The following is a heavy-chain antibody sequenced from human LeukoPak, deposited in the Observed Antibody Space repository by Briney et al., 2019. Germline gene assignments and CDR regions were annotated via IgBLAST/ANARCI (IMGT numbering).Heavy chain of an antibody. D-gene: IGHD6-19*01. J-gene: IGHJ4*02. CDR1: GYTFTGYY. CDR3: ARDLVILYNTGSTPDY. Sequence: GASVKVSCKASGYTFTGYYIHWVRQAPGQGLELMGWINPNSGGTNYSQKFQGRVTMTRDTSISTAYMQLSRLTSDDTAVYYCARDLVILYNTGSTPDYWGQGTLVTVSS. CDR2: INPNSGGT. V-gene: IGHV1-2*02.